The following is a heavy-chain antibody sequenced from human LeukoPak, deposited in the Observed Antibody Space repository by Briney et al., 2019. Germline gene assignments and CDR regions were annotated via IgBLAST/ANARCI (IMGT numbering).Heavy chain of an antibody. Sequence: GSLRLSCAASGFTFSSYAMHWVRQAPGKGLEWVAVISYDGSNKYYADSVKGRFTISRDNSKNTLYLQMNSLRAEDTAVYYCARASAYSSSSGIGNYWGQGTLVTVSS. V-gene: IGHV3-30*01. CDR2: ISYDGSNK. CDR3: ARASAYSSSSGIGNY. D-gene: IGHD6-6*01. CDR1: GFTFSSYA. J-gene: IGHJ4*02.